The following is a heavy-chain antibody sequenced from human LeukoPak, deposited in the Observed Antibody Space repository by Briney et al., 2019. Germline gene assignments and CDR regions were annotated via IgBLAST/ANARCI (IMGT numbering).Heavy chain of an antibody. Sequence: SAKVSCKASGFTFATSAVQWVRQARGQRLEWIGWIVVGSDHTNYAQKLQERVTISRDMSTSTAYMELSSLRSEDTAVYYCAATLTVTTGSTYYGMDVWGQGTTVTVSS. J-gene: IGHJ6*02. CDR1: GFTFATSA. CDR2: IVVGSDHT. V-gene: IGHV1-58*01. CDR3: AATLTVTTGSTYYGMDV. D-gene: IGHD4-17*01.